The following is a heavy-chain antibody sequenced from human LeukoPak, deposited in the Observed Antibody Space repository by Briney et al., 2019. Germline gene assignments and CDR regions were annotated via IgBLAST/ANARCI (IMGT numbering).Heavy chain of an antibody. CDR2: IRYDGSNK. Sequence: GGSLRLSCAASGFTFSSYAMSWVRQAPGKGLEWVAFIRYDGSNKYYADSVKGRFTISRDNSKNTLYLQMNSLRAEDTAVYYCAKDRYSYGYLIDYWGQGTLVTVSS. D-gene: IGHD5-18*01. V-gene: IGHV3-30*02. CDR3: AKDRYSYGYLIDY. J-gene: IGHJ4*02. CDR1: GFTFSSYA.